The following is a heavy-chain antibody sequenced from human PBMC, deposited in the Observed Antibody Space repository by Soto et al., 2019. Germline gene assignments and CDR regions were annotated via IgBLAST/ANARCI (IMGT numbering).Heavy chain of an antibody. Sequence: EVQLEESGGDLVQPGGSLRLSCAASGFTFSSYWMHWVRQAPGKGLVWVSRINTDGGTTTYAESVKGRFTISRDNARNTLYLQMNSLRREDTALYYCVRVGSGSYSWRDPWGQGTLVTVSS. J-gene: IGHJ5*02. CDR2: INTDGGTT. CDR3: VRVGSGSYSWRDP. D-gene: IGHD1-26*01. V-gene: IGHV3-74*01. CDR1: GFTFSSYW.